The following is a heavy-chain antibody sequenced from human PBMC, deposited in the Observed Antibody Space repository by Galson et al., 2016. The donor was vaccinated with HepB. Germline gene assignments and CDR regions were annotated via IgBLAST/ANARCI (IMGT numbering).Heavy chain of an antibody. CDR2: IYYSGST. J-gene: IGHJ6*03. D-gene: IGHD6-19*01. CDR1: GDSISGTEYY. CDR3: ATGISVAGKYYYYYMDV. Sequence: LSLTCIVSGDSISGTEYYWGWIRQSPGRGLEWIGSIYYSGSTYYNPSLESRVTISVDTSKNQSSLRPSSVTAADTAVYYCATGISVAGKYYYYYMDVWGKGTPVTVSS. V-gene: IGHV4-39*01.